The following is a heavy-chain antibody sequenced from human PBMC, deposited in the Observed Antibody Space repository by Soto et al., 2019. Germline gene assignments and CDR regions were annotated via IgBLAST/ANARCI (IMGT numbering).Heavy chain of an antibody. Sequence: SVKVSCKASGGTFSSYAISWVRQAPGQGLEWMGGIIPIFGTANYAQKFQGRVTITADKSTSTAYMELSSLRSEDTAVYYCANGLTLAYCGGDCSNNWCDLGGQGTLVTV. V-gene: IGHV1-69*06. D-gene: IGHD2-21*02. CDR1: GGTFSSYA. CDR2: IIPIFGTA. CDR3: ANGLTLAYCGGDCSNNWCDL. J-gene: IGHJ5*02.